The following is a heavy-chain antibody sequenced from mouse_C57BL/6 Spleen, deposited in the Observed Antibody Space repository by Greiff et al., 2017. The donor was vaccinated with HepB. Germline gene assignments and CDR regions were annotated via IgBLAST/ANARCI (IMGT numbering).Heavy chain of an antibody. CDR2: IYPGDGDT. D-gene: IGHD2-2*01. CDR3: ARGGGYALYYYAMDY. V-gene: IGHV1-80*01. J-gene: IGHJ4*01. Sequence: QVQLQQSGAELVKPGASVKISCKASGYAFSSYWMNWVKQRPGKGLEWIGQIYPGDGDTNYNGKFKGKATLTADKSSSTAYMQLSSLTSEDSAVYVCARGGGYALYYYAMDYWGQGTSVTVSS. CDR1: GYAFSSYW.